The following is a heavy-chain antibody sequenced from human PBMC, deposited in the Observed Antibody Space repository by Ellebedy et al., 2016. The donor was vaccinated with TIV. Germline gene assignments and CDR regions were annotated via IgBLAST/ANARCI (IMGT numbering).Heavy chain of an antibody. V-gene: IGHV3-23*01. CDR1: GFTFSSYT. J-gene: IGHJ4*02. Sequence: GGSLRLXXAASGFTFSSYTLNWVRQAPGKGLEWVSTIDDSDKTHYADSVKGRFTISRDNSKDTLYLQMNNLRAEDTAIYYCATRIMHHFDHWGQGSLVTVSS. CDR3: ATRIMHHFDH. CDR2: IDDSDKT. D-gene: IGHD5-12*01.